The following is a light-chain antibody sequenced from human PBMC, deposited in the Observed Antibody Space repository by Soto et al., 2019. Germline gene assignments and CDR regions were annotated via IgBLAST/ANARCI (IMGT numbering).Light chain of an antibody. Sequence: EIVLTQSPATLSLSPGERATLSCRASESVNDYLAWYQQKPGQAPRLLIYGASNRATGIPVRFSGSGSGTDLTLTISSLEPEDFAVYYCQHRGRWPRTFGQGTKLEI. CDR3: QHRGRWPRT. J-gene: IGKJ2*01. CDR1: ESVNDY. V-gene: IGKV3-11*01. CDR2: GAS.